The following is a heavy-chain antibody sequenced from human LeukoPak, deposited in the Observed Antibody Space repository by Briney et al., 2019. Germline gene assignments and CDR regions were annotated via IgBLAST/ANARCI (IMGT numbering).Heavy chain of an antibody. CDR2: IDDGGNT. J-gene: IGHJ6*03. V-gene: IGHV4-34*01. CDR1: GGSFSDYF. D-gene: IGHD2-15*01. Sequence: SETLSLTCSVYGGSFSDYFWSWIRQSPGKGLEWIGEIDDGGNTNYNPSLMSRVIVSMEKSKKQFSLVMRSVAAADTAVYYCARGDRYCSGGSCYLAYYYYYMDVWGKGTTVTVSS. CDR3: ARGDRYCSGGSCYLAYYYYYMDV.